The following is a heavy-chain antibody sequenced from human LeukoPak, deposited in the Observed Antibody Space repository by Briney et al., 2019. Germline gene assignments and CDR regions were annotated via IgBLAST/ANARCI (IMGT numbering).Heavy chain of an antibody. Sequence: GGSLRLSCAGSGFTFSNYAMSWVRQALGKGLEWVSTISDSGGSTYYADSLKGRFTISRDNSKNTLYLQMNSLRAEDTAVFYCARALVGAILHAFDIWGQGTMVTVSS. CDR3: ARALVGAILHAFDI. CDR1: GFTFSNYA. CDR2: ISDSGGST. D-gene: IGHD1-26*01. J-gene: IGHJ3*02. V-gene: IGHV3-23*01.